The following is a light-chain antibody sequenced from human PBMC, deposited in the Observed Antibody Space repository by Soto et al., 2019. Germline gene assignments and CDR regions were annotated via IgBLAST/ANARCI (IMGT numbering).Light chain of an antibody. Sequence: SYELTQPPSVSVAPGKTARITCGGNNIGSKSVHWYQQKPGQAPMLVIYYDSDRPSGIPERFSGSNSGNTATLTISRVEAVDEADYYCQVWDSSSDHHYVFGTGTTVTVL. CDR1: NIGSKS. CDR2: YDS. J-gene: IGLJ1*01. CDR3: QVWDSSSDHHYV. V-gene: IGLV3-21*04.